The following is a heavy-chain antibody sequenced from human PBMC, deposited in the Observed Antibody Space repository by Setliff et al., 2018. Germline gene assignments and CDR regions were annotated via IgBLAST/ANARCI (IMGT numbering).Heavy chain of an antibody. J-gene: IGHJ3*02. CDR3: ARDRRNIVVAVVNAAFDI. CDR1: SYTFSSYG. V-gene: IGHV1-18*01. CDR2: IGAYNGDT. Sequence: ASVKVSCKASSYTFSSYGISWVRQAPGQGLEWMGWIGAYNGDTNYAQNLQGRVTMTTDTSTSTAYMELRSLRSDDTAVYYCARDRRNIVVAVVNAAFDIWGQGTMVTV. D-gene: IGHD2-15*01.